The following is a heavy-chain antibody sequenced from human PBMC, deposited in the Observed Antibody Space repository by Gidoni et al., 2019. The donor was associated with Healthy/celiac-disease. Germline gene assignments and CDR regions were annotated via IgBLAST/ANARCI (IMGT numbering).Heavy chain of an antibody. CDR1: GFPFSSYA. CDR2: ISGSGGST. CDR3: AKEKYQLLYFFDY. J-gene: IGHJ4*02. D-gene: IGHD2-2*01. Sequence: EVQLVESGGGLVQPGGSRRPPCAASGFPFSSYAMSWVRQAPGKGLEWVSAISGSGGSTSYADSVKGRFTISRDNSKNTLYLQMNSLRAEDTAVYYCAKEKYQLLYFFDYWGQGTLVTVSS. V-gene: IGHV3-23*04.